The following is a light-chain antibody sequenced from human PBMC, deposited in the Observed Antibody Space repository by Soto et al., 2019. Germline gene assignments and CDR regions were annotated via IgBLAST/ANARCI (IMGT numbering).Light chain of an antibody. Sequence: EIVMTQSPATLSVSPGERATLSCRASQSVSSNLAWYQQKPGQAPRLLIYGASTRANGIPARFSGSGSGTEFTLTISSLQSEDFAVYYCQQYNNWPPWKFGQGTKVEIK. V-gene: IGKV3-15*01. J-gene: IGKJ1*01. CDR2: GAS. CDR1: QSVSSN. CDR3: QQYNNWPPWK.